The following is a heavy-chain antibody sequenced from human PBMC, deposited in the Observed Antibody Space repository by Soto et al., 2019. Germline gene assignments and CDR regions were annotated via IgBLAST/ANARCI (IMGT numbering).Heavy chain of an antibody. CDR2: IYYSGST. D-gene: IGHD2-15*01. CDR3: ASRVLLSAEGYGMDV. Sequence: SETLSLTCTVSGGSISSYYWSWIRQPPGKGLEWIGYIYYSGSTNYNPSLKSRVTISVDTSKNQFSLKLSSVTAADTAVYYCASRVLLSAEGYGMDVWGQGTTVTVSS. CDR1: GGSISSYY. J-gene: IGHJ6*02. V-gene: IGHV4-59*01.